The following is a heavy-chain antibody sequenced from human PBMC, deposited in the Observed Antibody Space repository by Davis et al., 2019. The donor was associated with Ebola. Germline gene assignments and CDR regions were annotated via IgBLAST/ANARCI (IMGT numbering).Heavy chain of an antibody. D-gene: IGHD6-19*01. CDR2: IYPGDSDT. V-gene: IGHV5-51*01. J-gene: IGHJ5*02. CDR3: ARREYSSGEDWFDP. Sequence: GGSLRLSCKGSGYSFTSYWIGWVRQMPGKGLEWMGIIYPGDSDTRYSPSFQGQVTISADKSIGTAYLQWSSLKASDTAMYYCARREYSSGEDWFDPWGQGTLVTVSS. CDR1: GYSFTSYW.